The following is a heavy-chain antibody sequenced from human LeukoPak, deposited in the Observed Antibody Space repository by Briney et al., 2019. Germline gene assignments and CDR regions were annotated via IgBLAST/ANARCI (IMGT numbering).Heavy chain of an antibody. Sequence: SQTLSLTCAISGDSVSSNSAAWNWIRQFPSRGLEWLGRTYYRSKWYNDYAVSVKSRITINPDTSKNQFSLQLNSVTPENTAVYYCARDWVPAAMVGGNGMDVWGQGTTVTVSS. CDR2: TYYRSKWYN. V-gene: IGHV6-1*01. CDR1: GDSVSSNSAA. D-gene: IGHD2-2*01. J-gene: IGHJ6*02. CDR3: ARDWVPAAMVGGNGMDV.